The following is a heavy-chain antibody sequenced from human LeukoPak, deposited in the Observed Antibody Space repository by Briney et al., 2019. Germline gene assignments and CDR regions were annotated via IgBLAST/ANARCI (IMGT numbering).Heavy chain of an antibody. CDR1: GYTFTSYG. CDR2: ISAYNGNT. D-gene: IGHD5-18*01. J-gene: IGHJ4*02. Sequence: GASVKVSCKASGYTFTSYGISWVRQAPGQGLEWMGWISAYNGNTNYAQKLQGRVTMTTDTSTSTAYMELRSLRSDDTAVYYCARDRRGYSYGFAIDYFDYWDQGTLVTVSS. V-gene: IGHV1-18*01. CDR3: ARDRRGYSYGFAIDYFDY.